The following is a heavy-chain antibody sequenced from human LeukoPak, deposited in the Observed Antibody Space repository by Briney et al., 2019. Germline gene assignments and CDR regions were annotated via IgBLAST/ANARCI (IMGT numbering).Heavy chain of an antibody. CDR3: TRSTTRDY. V-gene: IGHV4-38-2*01. J-gene: IGHJ4*02. D-gene: IGHD4-11*01. CDR2: INHSGST. CDR1: GYSISSGYY. Sequence: PSETLSLSCAVSGYSISSGYYWGWIRQPPGKGLEWIGSINHSGSTYYNPSLKSRVTILVDTSKNQFSLKLTSVTAADTAVYYCTRSTTRDYWGQGTMVTVSS.